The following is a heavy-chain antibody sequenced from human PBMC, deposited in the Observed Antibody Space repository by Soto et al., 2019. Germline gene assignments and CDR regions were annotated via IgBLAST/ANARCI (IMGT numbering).Heavy chain of an antibody. V-gene: IGHV2-5*02. D-gene: IGHD2-15*01. CDR2: IYWDEDK. CDR3: AHKGGRGAGMDV. J-gene: IGHJ6*02. CDR1: GFSLSSSGVG. Sequence: QITLKESGPTLVKPTQTLTLTCTFSGFSLSSSGVGVGWIRQPPGKAPEWLALIYWDEDKRYSPSLKTRLTIXKXXSTNEVVLKMTNMDPVDTGTYYCAHKGGRGAGMDVWGQGTTVTVSS.